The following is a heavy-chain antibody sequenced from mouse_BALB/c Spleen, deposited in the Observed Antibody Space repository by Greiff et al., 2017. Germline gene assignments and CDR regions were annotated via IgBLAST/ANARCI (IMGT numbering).Heavy chain of an antibody. D-gene: IGHD1-1*01. CDR2: IDPANGNT. CDR1: GFNIKDTY. CDR3: ARLITSVVADY. V-gene: IGHV14-3*02. J-gene: IGHJ2*01. Sequence: VQLQQSGAELVKPGASVKLSCTASGFNIKDTYMHWVKQRHEQGLEWIGRIDPANGNTKYDPKFQGKATITADTSSKTAYLRLSSLTSEDTAVYYCARLITSVVADYWGQGTTLSVSS.